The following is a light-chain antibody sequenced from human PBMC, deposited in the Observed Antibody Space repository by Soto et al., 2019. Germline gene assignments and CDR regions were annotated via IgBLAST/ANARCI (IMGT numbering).Light chain of an antibody. CDR3: SSYTSSSLGV. Sequence: QSALTQPASVSGSPGQSITISCTGTSSDVGGYNYVSWYQQHTGKAPKLMIYEVSNRPSGVSNRFSGSKSGNTASLTISGLQAEDEADYYCSSYTSSSLGVFGTGTKLTVL. CDR1: SSDVGGYNY. J-gene: IGLJ1*01. V-gene: IGLV2-14*01. CDR2: EVS.